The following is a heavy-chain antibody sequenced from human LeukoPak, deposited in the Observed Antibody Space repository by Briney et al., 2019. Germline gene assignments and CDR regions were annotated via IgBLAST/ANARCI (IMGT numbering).Heavy chain of an antibody. CDR2: LKQDGSEI. Sequence: PGGSLRLSCAASGFTFSDYWMNWVRQAPGKGLEWVAILKQDGSEILYVDSVKSRFTISRDNAKNSLYLQMNSLRAEDTAVYYCAGGAGWSIDYWGQGTLVTVSS. CDR3: AGGAGWSIDY. V-gene: IGHV3-7*01. CDR1: GFTFSDYW. D-gene: IGHD2-15*01. J-gene: IGHJ4*02.